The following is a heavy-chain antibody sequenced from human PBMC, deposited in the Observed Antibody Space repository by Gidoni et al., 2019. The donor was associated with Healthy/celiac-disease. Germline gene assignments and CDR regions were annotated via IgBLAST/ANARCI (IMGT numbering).Heavy chain of an antibody. J-gene: IGHJ4*02. V-gene: IGHV3-21*01. Sequence: EVQLVESGGGLVKPGGSLRLSCAASGFTFSSDSMNWVRQAPGKGLEWVSSNSSSSSYIYYADSVKGRFTISRDNAKNSLYLQMNSLRAEDTAVYYCARDKGYGDYGLGNYWGQGTLVTVSS. CDR2: NSSSSSYI. D-gene: IGHD4-17*01. CDR3: ARDKGYGDYGLGNY. CDR1: GFTFSSDS.